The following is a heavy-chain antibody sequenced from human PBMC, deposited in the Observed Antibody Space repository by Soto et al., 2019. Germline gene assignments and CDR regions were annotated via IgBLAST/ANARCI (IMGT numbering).Heavy chain of an antibody. CDR3: AKEYTSTSKGSFDY. CDR1: GFTFSNHA. CDR2: ITGNGGTT. D-gene: IGHD1-26*01. J-gene: IGHJ4*02. V-gene: IGHV3-23*01. Sequence: GGSLSLSCAASGFTFSNHAMNWVRQAPGKGLERVSGITGNGGTTFYADSVKGRFTISRDNSRNTVYLQMNSVRADDTGVYYCAKEYTSTSKGSFDYWGQGALVTVSS.